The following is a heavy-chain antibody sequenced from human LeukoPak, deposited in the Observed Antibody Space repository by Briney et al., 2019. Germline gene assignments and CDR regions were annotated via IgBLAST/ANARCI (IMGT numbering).Heavy chain of an antibody. D-gene: IGHD6-19*01. J-gene: IGHJ5*02. CDR2: INHSGST. CDR3: VRGSPYSSGWYGA. V-gene: IGHV4-34*01. Sequence: SETLSLTCAVYGGSFSGYYWSWIRQPPGKGLEWIGEINHSGSTNYNPSLKSRVTISVDTSKNQFSLKLSSVTAADTAVYYCVRGSPYSSGWYGAWGQETLVTVSS. CDR1: GGSFSGYY.